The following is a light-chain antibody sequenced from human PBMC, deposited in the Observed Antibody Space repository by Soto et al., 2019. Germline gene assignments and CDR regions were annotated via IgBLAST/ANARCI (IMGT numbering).Light chain of an antibody. CDR1: QSVSSL. CDR3: QQYNEWPIT. V-gene: IGKV3-15*01. CDR2: RAS. Sequence: EVVMTQSPATLSLSPGERATLSCRASQSVSSLLAWYQQKPGQAPRLLIYRASTRATGISGRFSGSGSGTEFTLTSTSLQSEDFVVYYCQQYNEWPITFGQGTRLEIK. J-gene: IGKJ5*01.